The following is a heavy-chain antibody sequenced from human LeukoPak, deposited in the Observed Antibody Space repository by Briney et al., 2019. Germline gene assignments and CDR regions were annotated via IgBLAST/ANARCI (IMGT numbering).Heavy chain of an antibody. J-gene: IGHJ6*02. Sequence: ASVRVSCKASGGTFSNYAINWVRQAPGQGLEWMGGIIPIFGTANYAQKFQGRVTITADKSTSTVYMELNSLKSEDTAVYYCARDRSLGSSWYWDYYYGMDVWGQGTTVTVSS. CDR1: GGTFSNYA. V-gene: IGHV1-69*06. CDR3: ARDRSLGSSWYWDYYYGMDV. D-gene: IGHD6-13*01. CDR2: IIPIFGTA.